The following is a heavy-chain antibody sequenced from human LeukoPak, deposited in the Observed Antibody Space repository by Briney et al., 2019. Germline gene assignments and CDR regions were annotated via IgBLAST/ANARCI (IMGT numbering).Heavy chain of an antibody. J-gene: IGHJ6*02. Sequence: PSETLSLTCTVSGGSISSYYWSWIRQPPGKGLEWIGYIYYSGSTNYNPSLKSRVTISVDTSKNQFSLKLSSVTAADTAVYYCARVVVEMATMYYYYGMDVWGQGTTVTVSS. V-gene: IGHV4-59*01. CDR1: GGSISSYY. D-gene: IGHD5-24*01. CDR3: ARVVVEMATMYYYYGMDV. CDR2: IYYSGST.